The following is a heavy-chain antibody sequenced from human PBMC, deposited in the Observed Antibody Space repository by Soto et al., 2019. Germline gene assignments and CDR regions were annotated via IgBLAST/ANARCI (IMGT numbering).Heavy chain of an antibody. V-gene: IGHV3-30-3*01. CDR3: VRPNYYDSSGYFVPDAFDI. CDR1: GFTFSSYA. J-gene: IGHJ3*02. CDR2: ISYDGSNK. Sequence: PGGSLRLSCAASGFTFSSYAMHWVRQAPGKGLEWVAVISYDGSNKYYADSVKGRFTISRDNSKNTLYLQMNSLRAEDTAVYYCVRPNYYDSSGYFVPDAFDIWGQGTMVTVSS. D-gene: IGHD3-22*01.